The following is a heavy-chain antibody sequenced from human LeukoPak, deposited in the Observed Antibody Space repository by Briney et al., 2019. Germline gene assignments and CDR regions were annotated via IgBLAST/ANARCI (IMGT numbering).Heavy chain of an antibody. CDR2: IDHNGNVN. D-gene: IGHD3-16*01. V-gene: IGHV3-7*03. Sequence: GGSLRLSCAASGFTFSSYWMNWARQAPGKGLEWVTSIDHNGNVNYYVDSVKGRFTISRDNAKNSLYLQMSNLRAEDTAVYFCARGGGLDVWGQGATVTVSS. J-gene: IGHJ6*02. CDR3: ARGGGLDV. CDR1: GFTFSSYW.